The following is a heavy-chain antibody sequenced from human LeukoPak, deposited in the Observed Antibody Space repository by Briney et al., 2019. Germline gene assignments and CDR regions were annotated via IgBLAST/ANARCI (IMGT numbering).Heavy chain of an antibody. Sequence: GESLKISCKGSGYSFTSYWIGWVRQVPGKGLEWMGIIYPGDSDTRYSPSFQGQVTISADKSISTAYLQWSSLKASDTAMYYCARQYSSSSGSYYMDVWGKGTTVTVSS. CDR2: IYPGDSDT. CDR1: GYSFTSYW. V-gene: IGHV5-51*01. J-gene: IGHJ6*03. D-gene: IGHD6-6*01. CDR3: ARQYSSSSGSYYMDV.